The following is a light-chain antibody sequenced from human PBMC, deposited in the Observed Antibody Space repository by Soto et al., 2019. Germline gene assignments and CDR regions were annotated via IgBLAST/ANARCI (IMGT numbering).Light chain of an antibody. Sequence: DIQMTQSPSTLSASVGDRVTITCRASQTISSSLAWYQQQPGKAPKLQIYDVSTLKRGVPSRFSGSRSGTEFTLSISSLQPDDFATYYCQQYHTFSYTFGQGTSLESK. V-gene: IGKV1-5*01. CDR3: QQYHTFSYT. CDR2: DVS. J-gene: IGKJ2*01. CDR1: QTISSS.